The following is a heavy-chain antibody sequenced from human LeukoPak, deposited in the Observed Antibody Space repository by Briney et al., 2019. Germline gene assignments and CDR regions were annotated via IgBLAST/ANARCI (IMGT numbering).Heavy chain of an antibody. J-gene: IGHJ6*02. CDR2: IIPIFGTA. D-gene: IGHD2-2*01. V-gene: IGHV1-69*13. CDR3: ASHYVPAATKYYYYYGMDV. Sequence: GASVKVSCKASGGTFSSYAISWVRQAPGQGLEWMGGIIPIFGTANYAQKFQGRVTITADESTSTAYMELSSLRSEDTAVYYCASHYVPAATKYYYYYGMDVWGQGTTVTVSS. CDR1: GGTFSSYA.